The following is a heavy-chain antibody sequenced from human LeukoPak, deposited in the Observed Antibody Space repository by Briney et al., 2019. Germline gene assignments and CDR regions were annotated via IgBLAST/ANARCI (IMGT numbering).Heavy chain of an antibody. V-gene: IGHV3-21*01. CDR3: ARDRPTGASRVFVVE. Sequence: PVRSLRLSCTASGFASRTYAMTWVRQSPGKGLEWISSMSSGSSYIYYADSVRGRFTISRDNAKHSLSLEMNNLRAEDTAMYYCARDRPTGASRVFVVEWGQGTLVTVSS. CDR2: MSSGSSYI. CDR1: GFASRTYA. J-gene: IGHJ4*02. D-gene: IGHD2-15*01.